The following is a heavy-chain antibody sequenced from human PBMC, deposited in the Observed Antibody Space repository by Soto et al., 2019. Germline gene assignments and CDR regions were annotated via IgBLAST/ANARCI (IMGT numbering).Heavy chain of an antibody. D-gene: IGHD3-3*01. J-gene: IGHJ6*03. V-gene: IGHV3-23*01. CDR3: VRLPKRITIFGVVTKHYMDV. CDR2: ISGSGGST. Sequence: GGSLRLSCAASGFTFSSYAMSWVRQAPGKGLEWVSAISGSGGSTYYADSVKGRFTISRDNSKNTLYLQMNSLRAEDTAVYYCVRLPKRITIFGVVTKHYMDVWGKGTTVTVSS. CDR1: GFTFSSYA.